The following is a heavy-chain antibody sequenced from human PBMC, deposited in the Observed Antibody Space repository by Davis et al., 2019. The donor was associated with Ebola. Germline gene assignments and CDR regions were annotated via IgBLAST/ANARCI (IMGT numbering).Heavy chain of an antibody. D-gene: IGHD3-3*01. CDR2: ISGSGGST. CDR1: GFTFSSYA. J-gene: IGHJ6*02. CDR3: AKDHSGRLRFTYGMDV. Sequence: GESLKISCAASGFTFSSYAMSWVRQAPGKGLEWVSAISGSGGSTYYADSVKGRFTISRDNSKNTLYLQMNSLRAEETAVYYCAKDHSGRLRFTYGMDVWGQGTTVTVSS. V-gene: IGHV3-23*01.